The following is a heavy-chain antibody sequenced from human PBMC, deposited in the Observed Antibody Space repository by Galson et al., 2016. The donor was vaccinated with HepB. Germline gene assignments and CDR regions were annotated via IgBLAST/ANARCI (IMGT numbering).Heavy chain of an antibody. CDR3: ARGGGLTFFRYLDY. V-gene: IGHV1-2*02. Sequence: SVKVSCKASAYSFSDYNIHWVRQAPGQGLEWMGWADPETGGTNYAPKFRGRVTMTRDTSSSTAHLDLRGLTSDDTAVDYGARGGGLTFFRYLDYWGQGTLVTVSS. D-gene: IGHD3-3*02. CDR1: AYSFSDYN. J-gene: IGHJ4*02. CDR2: ADPETGGT.